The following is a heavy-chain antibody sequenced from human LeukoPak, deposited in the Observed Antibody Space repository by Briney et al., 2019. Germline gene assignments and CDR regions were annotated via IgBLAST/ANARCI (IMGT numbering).Heavy chain of an antibody. CDR2: IYYRGNP. CDR3: PRDRTDYEAFDY. J-gene: IGHJ4*02. CDR1: GDSISSGGYY. V-gene: IGHV4-31*03. D-gene: IGHD4-17*01. Sequence: SETLSLTCSVSGDSISSGGYYWSWIRQHPGKGLEWIGYIYYRGNPYYNPSLKTRVTISVDTSKNQFSLKLSSVTAADTAVYYCPRDRTDYEAFDYWGQGTLVTVSS.